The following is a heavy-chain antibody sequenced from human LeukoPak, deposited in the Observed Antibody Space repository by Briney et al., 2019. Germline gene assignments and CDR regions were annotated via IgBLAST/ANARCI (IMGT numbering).Heavy chain of an antibody. Sequence: SETLSLTCAVYGVSFSGYYWSWIRQRPGKGREWGGEINHSGSSNYKSSIKSRVTISVDTSKNQFSLKLSSVTAADTAVYYCAREVGYYGSGRDYWGQGTLVTVSS. V-gene: IGHV4-34*01. CDR1: GVSFSGYY. D-gene: IGHD3-10*01. CDR3: AREVGYYGSGRDY. J-gene: IGHJ4*02. CDR2: INHSGSS.